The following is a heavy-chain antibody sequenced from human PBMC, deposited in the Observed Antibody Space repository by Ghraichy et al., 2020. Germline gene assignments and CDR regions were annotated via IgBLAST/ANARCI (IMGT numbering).Heavy chain of an antibody. CDR1: GGSISSYY. D-gene: IGHD1-26*01. V-gene: IGHV4-59*01. J-gene: IGHJ6*03. CDR3: ARGLNSGHYYYYYYMDV. Sequence: SETLSLTCTVSGGSISSYYCNWIRQPPGRGLEWIGYIYYNGNTNYNPSLKSRVTISKDTSNNQFSLRLSSVTAADTAVYYCARGLNSGHYYYYYYMDVWGKGTTVTVSS. CDR2: IYYNGNT.